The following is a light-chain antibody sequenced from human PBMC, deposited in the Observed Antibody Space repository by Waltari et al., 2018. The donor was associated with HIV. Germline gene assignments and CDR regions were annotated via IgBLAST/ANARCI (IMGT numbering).Light chain of an antibody. V-gene: IGKV3-20*01. CDR3: QQYDASGRFT. Sequence: EIVLTQSPGTLSLSPGERATLSCRASQTVSDNTFAWYQQNPGQVPRLLIYGASSRATGIPDRFSGSASGTEFTLTISRLDPEDVAVYYCQQYDASGRFTFGPGTRVHIK. CDR2: GAS. J-gene: IGKJ3*01. CDR1: QTVSDNT.